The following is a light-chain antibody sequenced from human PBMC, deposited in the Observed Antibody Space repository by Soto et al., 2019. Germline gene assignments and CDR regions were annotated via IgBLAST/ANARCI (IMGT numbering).Light chain of an antibody. CDR1: QNLSVW. J-gene: IGKJ2*01. CDR3: QQYYSSSPT. CDR2: DAS. Sequence: DIQMTQAPSTLSASGGDGVTITCRASQNLSVWLAWYQQRPGKAPKFLIYDASNLETGVSSRFSGSGAGTEFTLTIRSLQPDDFATYYCQQYYSSSPTFGQGPKLEIK. V-gene: IGKV1-5*01.